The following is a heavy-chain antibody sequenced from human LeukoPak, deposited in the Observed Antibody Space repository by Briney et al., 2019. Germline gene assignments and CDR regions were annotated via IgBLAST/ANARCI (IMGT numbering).Heavy chain of an antibody. CDR3: ARALGYCSGGSCYYIYFDY. CDR2: ISAYNGNT. V-gene: IGHV1-18*04. CDR1: GYTFTSYG. Sequence: ASAKVSCKASGYTFTSYGISWVRQAPGQGLEWMEWISAYNGNTNYAQKLQGRVTMTTDTSTSTAYMELRSLRSDDTAVYYCARALGYCSGGSCYYIYFDYWGQGTLVTVSS. J-gene: IGHJ4*02. D-gene: IGHD2-15*01.